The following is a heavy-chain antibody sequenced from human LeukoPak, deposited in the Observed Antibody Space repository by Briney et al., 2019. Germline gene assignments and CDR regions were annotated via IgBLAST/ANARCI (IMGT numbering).Heavy chain of an antibody. CDR1: GGSIRSYY. CDR3: ARANWAGTMFDY. J-gene: IGHJ4*02. D-gene: IGHD6-19*01. V-gene: IGHV4-59*01. Sequence: PSETLALTCTVSGGSIRSYYWSWIRQAPGKGLEWIGYIYYSGSTNYNPSLKSRVTISVDTSKNQFSLKLSSVTAADTAVYYCARANWAGTMFDYWGQGTLVTVSS. CDR2: IYYSGST.